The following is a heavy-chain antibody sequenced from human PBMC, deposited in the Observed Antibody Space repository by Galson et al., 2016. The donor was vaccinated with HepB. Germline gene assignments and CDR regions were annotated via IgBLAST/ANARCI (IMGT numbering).Heavy chain of an antibody. D-gene: IGHD4-23*01. CDR1: GVTFSNYW. CDR3: ATPYYGGADPHLDF. Sequence: SLRLSCAVSGVTFSNYWMSWVRQAPGKGLEWVASIKGDGGEKYYLDSVKGQFSVSRDNATRSVYLQMNSLRPEDTAVYYCATPYYGGADPHLDFWGRGTLVTVSS. J-gene: IGHJ4*02. CDR2: IKGDGGEK. V-gene: IGHV3-7*01.